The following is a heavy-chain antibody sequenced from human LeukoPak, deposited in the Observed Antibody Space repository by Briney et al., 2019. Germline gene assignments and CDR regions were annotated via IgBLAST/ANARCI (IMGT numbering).Heavy chain of an antibody. Sequence: RGSLRLSCAASGFTFDDYGMSWVRQAPGKGLEWVSGINWNGGSTGYADSVKGRFTISRDNAKNSLYLRMNSLRAEDTALYYCARASIGSSTLGAFDIWGQGTMVTVSS. CDR1: GFTFDDYG. D-gene: IGHD2-2*01. V-gene: IGHV3-20*04. CDR3: ARASIGSSTLGAFDI. J-gene: IGHJ3*02. CDR2: INWNGGST.